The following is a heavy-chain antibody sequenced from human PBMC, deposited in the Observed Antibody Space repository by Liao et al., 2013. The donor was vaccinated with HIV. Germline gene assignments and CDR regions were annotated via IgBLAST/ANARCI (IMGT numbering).Heavy chain of an antibody. CDR3: ARGNVSFRVGILDY. CDR1: GGAISSSSDY. D-gene: IGHD3-10*01. CDR2: IDNSGNA. J-gene: IGHJ4*02. Sequence: QLHLQESGPGLVKPSEPLSLTCNVSGGAISSSSDYWGWIRQPPGKGLEWIGRIDNSGNARYNPSLQSRLTLSLDTSTNHLYLTLTSVTAADTAVYYCARGNVSFRVGILDYWGQGTLVTVSS. V-gene: IGHV4-39*02.